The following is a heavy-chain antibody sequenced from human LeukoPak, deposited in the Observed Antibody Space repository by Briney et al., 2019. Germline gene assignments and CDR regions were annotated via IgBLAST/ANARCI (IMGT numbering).Heavy chain of an antibody. CDR2: INHSGST. Sequence: TSETLSLTCAVYGGSFNGYYWGWIRQPPGKGLEWIGEINHSGSTNYNPSLKSRVTISVDTSKNQFSLKLSSVTAADAAVYYCARGLSIAARPFDYWGQGTLVTVSS. CDR3: ARGLSIAARPFDY. CDR1: GGSFNGYY. J-gene: IGHJ4*02. V-gene: IGHV4-34*01. D-gene: IGHD6-6*01.